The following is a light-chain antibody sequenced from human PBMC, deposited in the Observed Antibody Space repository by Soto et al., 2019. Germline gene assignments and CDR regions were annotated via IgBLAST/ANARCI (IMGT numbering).Light chain of an antibody. CDR1: SSDIGDYKY. CDR3: SSYTSSSTVV. Sequence: QSALTKPASVSGSPGQSITISCTGTSSDIGDYKYVSWYQQHPGKAPKLMIYEVTNRPSGVSNRFSGSKSGNTASLTISGLQAEDEANYYCSSYTSSSTVVFGGGTKLTVL. CDR2: EVT. J-gene: IGLJ2*01. V-gene: IGLV2-14*01.